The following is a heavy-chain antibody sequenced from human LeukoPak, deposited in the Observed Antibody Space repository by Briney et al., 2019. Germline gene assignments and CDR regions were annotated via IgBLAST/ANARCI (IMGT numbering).Heavy chain of an antibody. CDR3: ARAGDIVVVGDAFDI. CDR1: GGSISSYY. D-gene: IGHD2-2*01. Sequence: SETLSLTCTVSGGSISSYYWSWIRQPAGKGLEWIGRIYTSGSTNYNPSLKSRVTMSVDTSKNQFSLKLSSVTAADTAVYYCARAGDIVVVGDAFDIWGQGTMVTVSS. V-gene: IGHV4-4*07. J-gene: IGHJ3*02. CDR2: IYTSGST.